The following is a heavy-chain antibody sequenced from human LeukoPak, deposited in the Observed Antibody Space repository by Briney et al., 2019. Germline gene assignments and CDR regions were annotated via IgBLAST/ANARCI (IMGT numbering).Heavy chain of an antibody. CDR3: TRHVREGSSEAVDY. D-gene: IGHD1-26*01. Sequence: GGSLRLSCAASGFTFSGSAMHWVGQASGKGLEWVGRIRSKANSYATAYAASVKGRFTISRDDSKNTAYLQMNSLKTEDTAVYYCTRHVREGSSEAVDYWGQETLVTVSS. CDR2: IRSKANSYAT. J-gene: IGHJ4*02. V-gene: IGHV3-73*01. CDR1: GFTFSGSA.